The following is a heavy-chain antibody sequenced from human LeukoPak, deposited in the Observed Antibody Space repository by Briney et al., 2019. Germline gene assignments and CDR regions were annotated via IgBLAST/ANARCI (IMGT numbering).Heavy chain of an antibody. CDR3: TTDHRVTYYFDS. J-gene: IGHJ4*02. CDR2: IKSKTDGGTT. CDR1: GFTFSNAW. Sequence: GGSLSLSCAASGFTFSNAWMSWVRQAPGKGLEWVGRIKSKTDGGTTDYGGSVKGRFIISRDDSKNTLYVQMNNLKTEDTAVYYCTTDHRVTYYFDSWGQGTLVSVSS. V-gene: IGHV3-15*01. D-gene: IGHD2-21*02.